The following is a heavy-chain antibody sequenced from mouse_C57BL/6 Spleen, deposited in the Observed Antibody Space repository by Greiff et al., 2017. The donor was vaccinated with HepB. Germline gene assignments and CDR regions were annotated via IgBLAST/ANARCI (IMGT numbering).Heavy chain of an antibody. CDR1: GFSLTSYG. CDR3: AKNLVTTNWYFDV. CDR2: IWRGGST. D-gene: IGHD2-5*01. J-gene: IGHJ1*03. V-gene: IGHV2-5*01. Sequence: QVQLQQSGPGLVQPSQSLSITCTVSGFSLTSYGVHWVRQSPGKGLEWLGVIWRGGSTDYNAAFMSRLSINKDNSKSQVFFKMNSLQADDTAIYYCAKNLVTTNWYFDVWGTGTTVTVSS.